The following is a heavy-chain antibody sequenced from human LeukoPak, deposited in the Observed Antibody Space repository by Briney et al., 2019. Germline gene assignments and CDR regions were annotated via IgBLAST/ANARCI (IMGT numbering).Heavy chain of an antibody. CDR1: GFTFSSYE. V-gene: IGHV3-48*03. Sequence: GGSLRLSCAASGFTFSSYEMNWVRQAPGKGLEWVSYISSSGSTIYYADSVKGRFTISRDNAKNSLYLQMNSLRAEDTAVYYCARGWETGYQLLPPYYYYYYMDVWGKGTTVTVSS. CDR3: ARGWETGYQLLPPYYYYYYMDV. D-gene: IGHD2-2*01. CDR2: ISSSGSTI. J-gene: IGHJ6*03.